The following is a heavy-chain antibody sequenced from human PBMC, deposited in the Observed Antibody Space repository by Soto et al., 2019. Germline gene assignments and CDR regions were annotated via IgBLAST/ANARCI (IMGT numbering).Heavy chain of an antibody. CDR2: IGSGGGTT. Sequence: GGSLRLSCAASGFTFSSYAMSWVRQAPGKGLEWVSGIGSGGGTTHLADSVKGRFTISRDNSKNTLYLQMNSLRAEDMSVYYCGKDPNGDYIGAFDIWGQGTMVTVSS. CDR3: GKDPNGDYIGAFDI. J-gene: IGHJ3*02. CDR1: GFTFSSYA. V-gene: IGHV3-23*01. D-gene: IGHD4-17*01.